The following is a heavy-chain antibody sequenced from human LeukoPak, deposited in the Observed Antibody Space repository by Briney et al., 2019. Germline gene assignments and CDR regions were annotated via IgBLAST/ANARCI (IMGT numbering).Heavy chain of an antibody. Sequence: SVKVSCKASGGTFSSYAISWVRQAPGQGLEWMGRIIPILGIANYAQKFRGRVTITADKSTSTAYMELSSLRSEDTAVYYCARDWGGNPSDYWGQGTLVTVSS. D-gene: IGHD4-23*01. J-gene: IGHJ4*02. V-gene: IGHV1-69*04. CDR3: ARDWGGNPSDY. CDR1: GGTFSSYA. CDR2: IIPILGIA.